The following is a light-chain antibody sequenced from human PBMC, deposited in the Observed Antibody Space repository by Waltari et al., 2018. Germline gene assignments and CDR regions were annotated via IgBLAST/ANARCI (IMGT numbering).Light chain of an antibody. Sequence: QSALTQPASVSGSPGESITIPCTGSDSDFGSTHFVSWYQHHPGTAPRVMVYDVGNRPSGVSHRFSGSKSGKTASLTVSGLQAEDEAHYYCTAYTASGTLVFGGGTKLTVL. CDR3: TAYTASGTLV. V-gene: IGLV2-14*03. CDR2: DVG. CDR1: DSDFGSTHF. J-gene: IGLJ2*01.